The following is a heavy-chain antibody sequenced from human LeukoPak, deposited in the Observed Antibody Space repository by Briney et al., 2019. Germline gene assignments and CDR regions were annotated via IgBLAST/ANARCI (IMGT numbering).Heavy chain of an antibody. J-gene: IGHJ4*02. CDR1: GGAIGSDGYY. CDR2: IYYSGSA. V-gene: IGHV4-31*03. Sequence: PSQTLSLTCSVSGGAIGSDGYYWNWIRQHPGKGLECIGYIYYSGSASYNPSLKSRVTISVDTSKNQFSLRLSSVTAADTAVYYCARGRFYGFSGDSWGQGSLVTVSS. D-gene: IGHD3-10*01. CDR3: ARGRFYGFSGDS.